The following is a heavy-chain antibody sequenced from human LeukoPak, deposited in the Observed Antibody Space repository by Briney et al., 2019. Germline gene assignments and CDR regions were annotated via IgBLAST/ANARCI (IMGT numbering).Heavy chain of an antibody. CDR3: ARGPEYYNSSGFDY. D-gene: IGHD6-6*01. V-gene: IGHV6-1*01. CDR1: GDSVSSNSAA. Sequence: SQTLSLTCAISGDSVSSNSAAWNWIRQSPSRGLEWLGRTYYRSKWYNDYAISVTGRITINPDTSKNQFSLHLNSVTPEDTAVYYCARGPEYYNSSGFDYWGQGTLVTVSS. J-gene: IGHJ4*02. CDR2: TYYRSKWYN.